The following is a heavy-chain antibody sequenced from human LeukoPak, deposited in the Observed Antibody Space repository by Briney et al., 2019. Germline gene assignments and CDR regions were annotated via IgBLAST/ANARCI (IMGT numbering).Heavy chain of an antibody. J-gene: IGHJ4*02. CDR3: ARDPSGHEGFDY. CDR2: ISGSGANT. Sequence: GGSLRLSCAASGFIFSSYAMSWVRQAPGKGLEWVSGISGSGANTYYADSVKGRFTISRDNSKNTLYLQMNSLRAEDTAVYYCARDPSGHEGFDYWGQGTLVTVSS. CDR1: GFIFSSYA. V-gene: IGHV3-23*01. D-gene: IGHD2-15*01.